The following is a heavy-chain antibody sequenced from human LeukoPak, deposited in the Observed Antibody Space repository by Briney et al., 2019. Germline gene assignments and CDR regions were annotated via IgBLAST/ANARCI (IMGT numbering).Heavy chain of an antibody. J-gene: IGHJ4*02. CDR1: GGSISNYY. D-gene: IGHD4-17*01. CDR2: IYYSGST. Sequence: PSETLSLTCTVSGGSISNYYWSWIRQPPGKGLEWIGYIYYSGSTNYNPSLKSRVTISVDTSKNQFSLKLNSVTAADTAVYYCARSKDYGDYVLFDYWGQGTLVTVSS. CDR3: ARSKDYGDYVLFDY. V-gene: IGHV4-59*01.